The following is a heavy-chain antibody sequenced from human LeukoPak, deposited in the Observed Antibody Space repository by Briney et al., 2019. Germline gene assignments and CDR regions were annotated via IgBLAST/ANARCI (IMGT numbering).Heavy chain of an antibody. CDR3: ARVGSLGYDFWSGYQHFDY. J-gene: IGHJ4*02. V-gene: IGHV1-18*01. CDR1: GYTFTSYG. CDR2: ISAYNGNT. D-gene: IGHD3-3*01. Sequence: ASVKVSCEASGYTFTSYGISWVRQAPGQGLEWMGWISAYNGNTNYAQKLQGRVTMTTDTSTSTAYMELRSPRSDDTAVYYCARVGSLGYDFWSGYQHFDYWGQGTLVTVSS.